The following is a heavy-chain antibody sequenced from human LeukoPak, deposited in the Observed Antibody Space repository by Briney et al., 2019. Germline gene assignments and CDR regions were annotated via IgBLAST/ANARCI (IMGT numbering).Heavy chain of an antibody. D-gene: IGHD2-15*01. V-gene: IGHV3-21*01. J-gene: IGHJ4*02. CDR3: ARGGCSGGSCYHRYYFDY. Sequence: GGSLRLPCAASGFTFSSYSMNWVRQAPGKGLEWVSSISSSSSYIYYADSVKGRFTISRDNAKNSLYLQMNSLRAEDTAVYYCARGGCSGGSCYHRYYFDYWGQGTLVTVSS. CDR1: GFTFSSYS. CDR2: ISSSSSYI.